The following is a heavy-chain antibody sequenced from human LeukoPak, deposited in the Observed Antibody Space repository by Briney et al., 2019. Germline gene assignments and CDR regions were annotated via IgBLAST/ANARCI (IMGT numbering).Heavy chain of an antibody. CDR2: IIPIFGTA. CDR3: ARQYSYGSYYFDY. Sequence: GASVKVSCTASGGTFSSYAISWVRQAPGQGLEWMGGIIPIFGTANYAQKFQGRVTITADESTSTAYMELSSLRSEDTAVYYCARQYSYGSYYFDYWGQGTLVTVSS. V-gene: IGHV1-69*13. J-gene: IGHJ4*02. D-gene: IGHD5-18*01. CDR1: GGTFSSYA.